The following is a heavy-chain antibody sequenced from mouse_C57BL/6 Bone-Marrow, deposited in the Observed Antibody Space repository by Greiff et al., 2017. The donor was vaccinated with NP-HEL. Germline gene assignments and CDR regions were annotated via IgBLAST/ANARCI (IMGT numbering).Heavy chain of an antibody. Sequence: QVQLKESGAELARPGASVKLSCKASGYTFTSYGISWVKQRTGQGLEWIGEIYPRSGNTYYNEKFKGKATLTADKSSSTAYMELRSLTSEDSAVYFCARQKPYYGSSRWFAYWGQGTLVTVSA. D-gene: IGHD1-1*01. CDR1: GYTFTSYG. CDR2: IYPRSGNT. V-gene: IGHV1-81*01. CDR3: ARQKPYYGSSRWFAY. J-gene: IGHJ3*01.